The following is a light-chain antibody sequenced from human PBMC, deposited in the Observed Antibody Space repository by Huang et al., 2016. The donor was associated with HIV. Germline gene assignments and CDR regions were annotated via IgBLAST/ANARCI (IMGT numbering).Light chain of an antibody. CDR2: GSS. Sequence: EIVLTQSPDTLSLSPGERGALSCRASQNVTNDYLAWYQQKSGQAPRLLIYGSSGRATGVPVRFGGSRSGAEFILTIDRLESEDFASYYCQQYSTLPWTFGPGTKLEVK. CDR3: QQYSTLPWT. J-gene: IGKJ1*01. CDR1: QNVTNDY. V-gene: IGKV3-20*01.